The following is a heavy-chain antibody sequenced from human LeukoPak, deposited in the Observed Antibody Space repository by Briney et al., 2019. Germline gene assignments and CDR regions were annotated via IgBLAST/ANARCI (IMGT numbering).Heavy chain of an antibody. CDR1: GYSITSGYY. CDR3: ARIRKWAFDI. D-gene: IGHD2-8*01. J-gene: IGHJ3*02. V-gene: IGHV4-38-2*01. Sequence: PSETVSVTCAVSGYSITSGYYWGWIRQPPGKGLGWSGSSYHSGSTYYNPSLKSRVTISVDTSKNQFSLKLSSVTAADTAVYYCARIRKWAFDIWGQGTMVTVSS. CDR2: SYHSGST.